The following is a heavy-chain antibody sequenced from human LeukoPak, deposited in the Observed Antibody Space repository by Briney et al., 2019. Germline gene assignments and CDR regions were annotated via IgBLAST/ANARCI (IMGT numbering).Heavy chain of an antibody. CDR1: GFTFSNAW. CDR3: AKDRRGMYSSCGH. V-gene: IGHV3-30*18. D-gene: IGHD6-6*01. CDR2: ISYDGSNK. J-gene: IGHJ4*02. Sequence: GGSLRLSCAASGFTFSNAWMSWVRQAPGKGLEWVAVISYDGSNKYYADSVKGRFTISRDNSKNTLYLQMNSLRAEDTAVYYCAKDRRGMYSSCGHWGQGTLVTVSS.